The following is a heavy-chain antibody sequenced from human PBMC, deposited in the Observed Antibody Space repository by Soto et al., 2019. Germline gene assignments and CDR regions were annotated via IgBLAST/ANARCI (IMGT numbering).Heavy chain of an antibody. Sequence: ASVKVSCKACRYTFTSYGISWLRQAPGQGLEWMGWISAYNGNTNYAQKLQGRVNMTTDTSTRTAYMELRSLSSYYWAVFCCARDVGIRRTLTGFDPWGQGTLVTVSS. CDR2: ISAYNGNT. D-gene: IGHD3-3*02. J-gene: IGHJ5*02. CDR1: RYTFTSYG. CDR3: ARDVGIRRTLTGFDP. V-gene: IGHV1-18*01.